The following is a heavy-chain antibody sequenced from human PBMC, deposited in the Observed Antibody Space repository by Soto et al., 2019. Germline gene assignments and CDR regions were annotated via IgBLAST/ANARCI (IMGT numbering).Heavy chain of an antibody. Sequence: GGSLRLSCAASGFTFDDYAMHWVRQAPGKGLEWVSGISWNSGSIGYADSVKGRFTISRDNAKNSLYLQMNSLRAEDTALYYGAKDRGAVIAVAIDYWGQGTLVNVSS. CDR1: GFTFDDYA. V-gene: IGHV3-9*01. J-gene: IGHJ4*02. D-gene: IGHD6-19*01. CDR3: AKDRGAVIAVAIDY. CDR2: ISWNSGSI.